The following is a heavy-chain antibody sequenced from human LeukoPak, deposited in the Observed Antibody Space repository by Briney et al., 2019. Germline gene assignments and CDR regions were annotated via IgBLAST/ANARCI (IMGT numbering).Heavy chain of an antibody. CDR1: GYTFTSYG. CDR3: ARDSTNYYDSSGYYGPYYYYGMDV. D-gene: IGHD3-22*01. J-gene: IGHJ6*02. CDR2: ISAYNGNT. Sequence: GASVKVSCKASGYTFTSYGISWVRQAPGQGLEWMGWISAYNGNTNYAQKLQGRVTMTTDTSTSIAYMELRSLRSDDTAVYYCARDSTNYYDSSGYYGPYYYYGMDVWGQGTTVTVSS. V-gene: IGHV1-18*01.